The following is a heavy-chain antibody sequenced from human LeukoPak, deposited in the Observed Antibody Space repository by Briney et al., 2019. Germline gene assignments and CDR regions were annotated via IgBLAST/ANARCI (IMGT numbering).Heavy chain of an antibody. CDR3: SGMHRYYDGSGYWVQ. J-gene: IGHJ4*02. CDR2: ISTNGGST. CDR1: GFPFSSYA. V-gene: IGHV3-23*01. Sequence: GGSLRLSCAASGFPFSSYAMSWVRQAPGKGLEWVSGISTNGGSTSYADSVKGRFTISRDNPRNTLYMEMNSLRAEDTAVYYCSGMHRYYDGSGYWVQWGQGTLVTVSS. D-gene: IGHD3-22*01.